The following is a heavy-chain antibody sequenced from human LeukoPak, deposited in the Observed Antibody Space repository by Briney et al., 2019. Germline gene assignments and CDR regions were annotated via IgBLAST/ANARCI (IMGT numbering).Heavy chain of an antibody. CDR3: AKDDSGSYYGDAFDI. J-gene: IGHJ3*02. CDR1: GFTFDDYT. D-gene: IGHD1-26*01. Sequence: GGSLRLSCAASGFTFDDYTMHWVRQAPGKGLEWVSLISWDGGSTYYADSVKGRFTISRDNSKNSLYQQMNSLRTEDTALYYCAKDDSGSYYGDAFDIWGQGTMVTVSS. CDR2: ISWDGGST. V-gene: IGHV3-43*01.